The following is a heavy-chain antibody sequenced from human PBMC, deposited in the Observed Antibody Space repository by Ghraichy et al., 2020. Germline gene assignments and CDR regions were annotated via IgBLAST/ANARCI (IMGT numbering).Heavy chain of an antibody. CDR3: AKGGLMKNAFDI. CDR2: ISWNSGSI. D-gene: IGHD3-16*01. J-gene: IGHJ3*02. Sequence: GGSLRLSCAASGFTFDDYAMHWVRQAPGKGLEWVSGISWNSGSIGYADSVKGRFTISRDNAKNSLYLQMNSLRAEDTALYYCAKGGLMKNAFDIWGQGTMVTVSS. CDR1: GFTFDDYA. V-gene: IGHV3-9*01.